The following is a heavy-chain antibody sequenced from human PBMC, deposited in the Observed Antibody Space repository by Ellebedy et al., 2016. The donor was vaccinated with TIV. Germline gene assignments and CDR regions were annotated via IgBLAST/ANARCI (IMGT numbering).Heavy chain of an antibody. CDR3: AREAWDGDYYFDY. CDR2: IWPDVNNK. Sequence: GESLKISCAASGFTFSNFVMHWVRQAPGEGLEWVAVIWPDVNNKYYADSVKGRFTISRDNSKNTLYLQMNSLRAEDTAVYYCAREAWDGDYYFDYWGQGTLATVSS. J-gene: IGHJ4*02. D-gene: IGHD4-17*01. V-gene: IGHV3-33*01. CDR1: GFTFSNFV.